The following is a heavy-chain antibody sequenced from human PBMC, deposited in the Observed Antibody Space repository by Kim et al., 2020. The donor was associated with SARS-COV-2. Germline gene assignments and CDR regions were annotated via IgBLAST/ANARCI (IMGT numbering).Heavy chain of an antibody. CDR2: ST. V-gene: IGHV3-23*01. Sequence: STYYADSVKGRFTISRDNSKNALYLQMNSLRAEDTAVYYCAKDAGRGFDYWGQGTLVTVSS. CDR3: AKDAGRGFDY. J-gene: IGHJ4*02.